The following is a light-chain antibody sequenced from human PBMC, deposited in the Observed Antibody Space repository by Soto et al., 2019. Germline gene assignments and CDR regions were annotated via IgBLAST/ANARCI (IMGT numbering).Light chain of an antibody. CDR2: EAS. V-gene: IGKV1-33*01. CDR1: QDITND. CDR3: QQYDNVPLT. Sequence: DIQMTQSPSSLSASVGDRVTITCHASQDITNDLNWYKQKPGKAPKVLIYEASNLKKGVPSRFSGSGSGTDFTFTISSLQPEDIAKYFCQQYDNVPLTFGGGTKVEIK. J-gene: IGKJ4*01.